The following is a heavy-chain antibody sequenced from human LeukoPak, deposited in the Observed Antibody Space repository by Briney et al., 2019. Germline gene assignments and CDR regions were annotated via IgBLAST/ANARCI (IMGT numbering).Heavy chain of an antibody. CDR3: ARISSGSFYKGDY. V-gene: IGHV5-51*01. D-gene: IGHD3-10*01. CDR2: IYPGDSDT. J-gene: IGHJ4*02. CDR1: GYSFTNYW. Sequence: GESLKISCQASGYSFTNYWIGWVRQMPGKGLEWMGIIYPGDSDTRYSPSFQGQVTISADKSISTAYPQWSSLKASDTAMYYCARISSGSFYKGDYWGQGTLVTVSS.